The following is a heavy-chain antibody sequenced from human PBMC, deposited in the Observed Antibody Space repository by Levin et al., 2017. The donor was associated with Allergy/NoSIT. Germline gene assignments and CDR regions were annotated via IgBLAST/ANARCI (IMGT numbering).Heavy chain of an antibody. CDR1: GYIFTDYY. D-gene: IGHD6-6*01. J-gene: IGHJ5*02. Sequence: GASVKVSCKTSGYIFTDYYIHWVRQAPGQGLEWMGWINPNTGRTSYAQRFQGRVTMTSDTSTGTAYMALFNLRSADTAMFYCTTVAAAAAVIATRPERWFEPWGQGTLVAVAS. CDR3: TTVAAAAAVIATRPERWFEP. V-gene: IGHV1-2*02. CDR2: INPNTGRT.